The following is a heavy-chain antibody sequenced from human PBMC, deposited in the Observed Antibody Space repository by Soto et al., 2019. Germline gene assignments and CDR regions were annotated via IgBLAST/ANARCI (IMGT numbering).Heavy chain of an antibody. Sequence: SLRLSCAASGFTFSSYAMHWVRQAPGKGLEWVAVISYDGSNKYYADSVKGRFTISRDNSKNTLYLQMNSLRAEDTAVYYCATSVSTMVRGVILPHWGQGTLVTVSS. J-gene: IGHJ4*02. V-gene: IGHV3-30-3*01. D-gene: IGHD3-10*01. CDR1: GFTFSSYA. CDR2: ISYDGSNK. CDR3: ATSVSTMVRGVILPH.